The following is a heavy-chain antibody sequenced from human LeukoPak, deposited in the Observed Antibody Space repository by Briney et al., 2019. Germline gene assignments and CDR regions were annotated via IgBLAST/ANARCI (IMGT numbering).Heavy chain of an antibody. J-gene: IGHJ6*02. CDR3: ARPDCSGGSCKGSYYYYYGMDV. Sequence: ASVKVSCKASGYTFTSYDINWVRQATGQGLEWLGWMNPNSGNTGYAQKFQGRVTMTRNTSISTAYMELSSLRSEDTAVYYCARPDCSGGSCKGSYYYYYGMDVWGQGTTVTVSS. CDR1: GYTFTSYD. CDR2: MNPNSGNT. V-gene: IGHV1-8*01. D-gene: IGHD2-15*01.